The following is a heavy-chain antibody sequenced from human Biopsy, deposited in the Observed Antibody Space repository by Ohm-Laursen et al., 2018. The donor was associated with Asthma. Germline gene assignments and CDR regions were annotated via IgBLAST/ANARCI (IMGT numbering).Heavy chain of an antibody. D-gene: IGHD1-26*01. CDR2: THHSGNT. Sequence: SETLSLTCPVYGGSFSSNYWSWIRPTPGKGLEWLGDTHHSGNTNYNPSLSSRPTLSVDTSKNQFSLGLTSVTAADTAVYYCARGSSSRLSQWELLVSGGKRAHSYYGMDVWGQGTTVTVSS. J-gene: IGHJ6*02. CDR3: ARGSSSRLSQWELLVSGGKRAHSYYGMDV. CDR1: GGSFSSNY. V-gene: IGHV4-34*01.